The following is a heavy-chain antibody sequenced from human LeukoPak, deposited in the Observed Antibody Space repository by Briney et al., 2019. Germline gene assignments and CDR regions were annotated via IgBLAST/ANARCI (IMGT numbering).Heavy chain of an antibody. CDR3: ARNINNFWSGYLDYMDV. D-gene: IGHD3-3*01. V-gene: IGHV3-7*01. CDR1: GFTFSSHW. CDR2: IEQDGSEK. J-gene: IGHJ6*03. Sequence: GGSLRPSCAASGFTFSSHWMNWVRQAPGKGLEWVAKIEQDGSEKYYAGSVKGRFTISRDNAKNSLYLQLNGLRAEDTAVYYCARNINNFWSGYLDYMDVWGKGTTVTVSS.